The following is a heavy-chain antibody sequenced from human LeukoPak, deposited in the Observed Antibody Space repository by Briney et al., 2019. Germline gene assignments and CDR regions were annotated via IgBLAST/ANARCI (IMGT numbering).Heavy chain of an antibody. CDR2: ISGSGGST. J-gene: IGHJ4*02. CDR3: AKRKGIAVAGHFDY. Sequence: GGSLRLSCAASGFTFSSYAMSWVRQAPGKGLEWVSAISGSGGSTYYADSVKGRFTISRDNSKNTLYLQMDSLRAEDTAVYYCAKRKGIAVAGHFDYWGQGTLVTVSS. CDR1: GFTFSSYA. D-gene: IGHD6-19*01. V-gene: IGHV3-23*01.